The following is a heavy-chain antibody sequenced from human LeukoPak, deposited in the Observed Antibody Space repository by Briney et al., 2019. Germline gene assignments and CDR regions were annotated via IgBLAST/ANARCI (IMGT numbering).Heavy chain of an antibody. CDR3: AGEGDYWHRFDC. CDR1: GDSISSSDNY. CDR2: FYYSRNT. J-gene: IGHJ4*02. Sequence: SETLSLTCTVSGDSISSSDNYWGWIRQPPGKGLEWIGSFYYSRNTYYNPSLKSRVTISVDTSKNQLSLTLTSVSAADTAVYYCAGEGDYWHRFDCWGQGTLVTVPS. D-gene: IGHD4-17*01. V-gene: IGHV4-39*01.